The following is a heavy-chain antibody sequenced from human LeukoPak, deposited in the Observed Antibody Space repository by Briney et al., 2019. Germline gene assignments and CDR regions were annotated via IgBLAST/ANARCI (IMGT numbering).Heavy chain of an antibody. J-gene: IGHJ6*02. CDR1: GFTFTTYW. V-gene: IGHV3-74*01. D-gene: IGHD5-18*01. Sequence: GGSLRLSCAASGFTFTTYWMHWVRQAPGKGLVWVSHINSDGSITSYADSVKGRFAISRDNAKNTLYLQMNSLRAEDTAVYYCARDAVDTANAVWGQGTTVTVSS. CDR3: ARDAVDTANAV. CDR2: INSDGSIT.